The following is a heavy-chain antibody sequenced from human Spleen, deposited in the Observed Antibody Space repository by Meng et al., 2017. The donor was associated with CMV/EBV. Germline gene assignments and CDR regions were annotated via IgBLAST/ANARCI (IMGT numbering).Heavy chain of an antibody. CDR1: GYTFTHFY. CDR2: MNPNSGNT. J-gene: IGHJ3*02. CDR3: ARGLFDFWSGYYRAADAFDI. V-gene: IGHV1-8*03. D-gene: IGHD3-3*01. Sequence: ASVKVSCKASGYTFTHFYMHWVRQATGQGLEWMGWMNPNSGNTGYAQKFQGRVTITRNTSISTAYMELSSLRSEDTAVYYCARGLFDFWSGYYRAADAFDIWGQGTMVTVSS.